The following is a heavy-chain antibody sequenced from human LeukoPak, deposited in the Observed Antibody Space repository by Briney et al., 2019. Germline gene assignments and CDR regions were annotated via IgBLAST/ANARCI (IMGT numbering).Heavy chain of an antibody. CDR2: IWYDGSNK. Sequence: GGSLRLSCAASGFTFSSYVMHWVRQAPGKGLEWVAVIWYDGSNKYYADSVKGRFTISRDNSKNTLYLQMNSLRAEDTAVYYCARDRGFGAPDYWGQGTLVTVSS. D-gene: IGHD3-10*01. J-gene: IGHJ4*02. CDR1: GFTFSSYV. V-gene: IGHV3-33*01. CDR3: ARDRGFGAPDY.